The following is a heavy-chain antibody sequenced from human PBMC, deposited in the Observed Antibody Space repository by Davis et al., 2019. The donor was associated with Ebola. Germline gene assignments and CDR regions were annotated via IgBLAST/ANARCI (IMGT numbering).Heavy chain of an antibody. CDR3: ARYSRGSGPPQ. CDR2: IKQDGSDK. CDR1: GFTLSSYW. J-gene: IGHJ4*02. D-gene: IGHD6-19*01. Sequence: GESLKISCVASGFTLSSYWMSWVRQAPGKGLEWVGNIKQDGSDKHYVDSVKGRFTMSRDNAKNSLYLQMDSLRAEDTAVYYCARYSRGSGPPQWGQGTLVTVSS. V-gene: IGHV3-7*01.